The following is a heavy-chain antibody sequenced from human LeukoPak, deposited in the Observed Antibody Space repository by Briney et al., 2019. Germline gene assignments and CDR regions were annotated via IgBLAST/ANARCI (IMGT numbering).Heavy chain of an antibody. CDR1: GGTFISYA. D-gene: IGHD3-22*01. J-gene: IGHJ4*02. V-gene: IGHV1-69*05. CDR2: SIPIFGTA. CDR3: ARAIYSSGYHH. Sequence: ASVKVSCKASGGTFISYAISWVRQAPGQGLEWMGGSIPIFGTATYAQKFQGRVTITTDESTSTAYMELSSLRSEDTAVYYCARAIYSSGYHHWGQGTLVTVSS.